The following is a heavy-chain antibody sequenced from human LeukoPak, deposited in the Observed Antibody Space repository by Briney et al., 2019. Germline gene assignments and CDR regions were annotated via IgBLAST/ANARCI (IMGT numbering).Heavy chain of an antibody. CDR2: ISYDGSNK. CDR1: GFTFSNYG. D-gene: IGHD6-13*01. CDR3: ASGRHSSSWYLEFGY. Sequence: GGSLRLSCAASGFTFSNYGMHWVRQAPGKGLEWVAVISYDGSNKYYADSVKGRFTISRDNSKNTLYLQMNSLRAEDTAVYYCASGRHSSSWYLEFGYWGQGTLVTVSS. J-gene: IGHJ4*02. V-gene: IGHV3-30*03.